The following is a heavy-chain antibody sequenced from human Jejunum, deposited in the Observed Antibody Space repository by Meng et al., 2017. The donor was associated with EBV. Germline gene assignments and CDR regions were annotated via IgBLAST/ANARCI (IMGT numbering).Heavy chain of an antibody. J-gene: IGHJ4*02. CDR2: ISGSGDAV. V-gene: IGHV3-11*01. Sequence: VQLLESGGCWVMPGGSVSLSCGASGVSFSDYFMRWVRQAPGKGLEWIAYISGSGDAVYYADSVKGRFTVSRDNAKNSLYLKLNSLRVDDTAVYYCARFLYSRAYYWGLGTMVTVSA. CDR3: ARFLYSRAYY. CDR1: GVSFSDYF. D-gene: IGHD6-13*01.